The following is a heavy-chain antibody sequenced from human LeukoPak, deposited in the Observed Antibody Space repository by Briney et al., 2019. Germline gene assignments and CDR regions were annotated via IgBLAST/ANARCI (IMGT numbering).Heavy chain of an antibody. Sequence: ASVKVSRKVSGYTLTELSMHRVRQAPGKGLEWMGGFDPEDGETIYAQKFQGRVTMTEDTSTDTAYMELSSLRPEDTAVYYCATDRGSGWLRSFDYWGQGTLVTVSS. CDR1: GYTLTELS. CDR3: ATDRGSGWLRSFDY. D-gene: IGHD6-19*01. J-gene: IGHJ4*02. V-gene: IGHV1-24*01. CDR2: FDPEDGET.